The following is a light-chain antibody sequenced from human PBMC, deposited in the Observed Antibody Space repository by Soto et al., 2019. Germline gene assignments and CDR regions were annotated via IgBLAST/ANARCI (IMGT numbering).Light chain of an antibody. V-gene: IGLV2-14*01. CDR3: SSYTTSSTPLV. J-gene: IGLJ2*01. Sequence: QSVLTQPASVSGSPGQSITISCTGTSSDVGGYNYVSWYQQHPGKAPKLMIYEVSNRPSGVSNRFSGSKSDNTASLTISGLQAEDVADYYCSSYTTSSTPLVFGGGTKLTVL. CDR2: EVS. CDR1: SSDVGGYNY.